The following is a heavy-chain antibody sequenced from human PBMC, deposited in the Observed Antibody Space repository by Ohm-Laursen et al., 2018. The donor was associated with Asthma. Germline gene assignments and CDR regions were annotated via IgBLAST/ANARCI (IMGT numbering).Heavy chain of an antibody. D-gene: IGHD3-9*01. CDR1: GYTFTSYA. CDR3: ARDYDILTGFDY. V-gene: IGHV1-3*01. CDR2: INAGNGNT. J-gene: IGHJ4*02. Sequence: ASVKVSCKASGYTFTSYAMHWVRQAPGQRLEWMGWINAGNGNTKYSQKFQGRVTITRDTSASTAYMELNSLRSEDTAVYYCARDYDILTGFDYWGQGTLVTVSS.